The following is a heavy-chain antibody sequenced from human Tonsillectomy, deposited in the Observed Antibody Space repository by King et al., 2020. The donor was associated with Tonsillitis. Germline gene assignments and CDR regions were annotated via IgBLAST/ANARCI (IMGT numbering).Heavy chain of an antibody. Sequence: VQLVESGGGVVQSGGSLRLSCAASGFPFSRYAINWVRQAPGKGLEWVAIIRYDGTNEYYADFVKGRFTIFRDNSRNTVYLQMNSLRTEDTAVYYCAKSRGLYYDSLDYWGQGTPVTVSS. V-gene: IGHV3-30*02. CDR3: AKSRGLYYDSLDY. CDR2: IRYDGTNE. CDR1: GFPFSRYA. D-gene: IGHD3-22*01. J-gene: IGHJ4*02.